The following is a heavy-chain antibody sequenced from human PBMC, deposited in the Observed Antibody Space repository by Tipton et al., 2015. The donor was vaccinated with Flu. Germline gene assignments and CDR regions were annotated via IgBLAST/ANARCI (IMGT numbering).Heavy chain of an antibody. CDR3: ARLTYYYGSGTSDY. V-gene: IGHV4-38-2*02. CDR1: GYSMRSDYF. CDR2: IYRSGTT. J-gene: IGHJ4*02. D-gene: IGHD3-10*01. Sequence: LRLSCTVSGYSMRSDYFWGWIRQPPGKGLEWIGSIYRSGTTYYNPSLKSRVTISVDTSKTQFSLNLSSVTAADTAVYYCARLTYYYGSGTSDYWGQGTLVTVSA.